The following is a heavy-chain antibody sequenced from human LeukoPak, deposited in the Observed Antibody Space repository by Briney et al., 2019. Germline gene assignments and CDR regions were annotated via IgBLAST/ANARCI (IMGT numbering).Heavy chain of an antibody. CDR1: GYTLTELS. V-gene: IGHV1-24*01. CDR2: FDPEDGET. D-gene: IGHD3-22*01. CDR3: GTVDEYDRVLNY. J-gene: IGHJ4*02. Sequence: GASVKVSCKVSGYTLTELSMHWVRQAPGKGLEWMGGFDPEDGETIYAQKFQGRVTMTEDTSTDTAYMELSSLRSEDTAVYYCGTVDEYDRVLNYWGQGTLVTVSS.